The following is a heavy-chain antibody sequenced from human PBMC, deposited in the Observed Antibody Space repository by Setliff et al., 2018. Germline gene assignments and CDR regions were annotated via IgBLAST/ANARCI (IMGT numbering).Heavy chain of an antibody. CDR3: ASHPRVTIFGVVAFDY. Sequence: PSETLSLTCTVSGGPINSDRYYWGWIRQPPGKGLEWIGSMYSSGSTYYNPSLKSRVTISVDTSQNQFSLKLSSVTAADTAAYYCASHPRVTIFGVVAFDYWVPETLLVTV. J-gene: IGHJ4*03. CDR1: GGPINSDRYY. V-gene: IGHV4-39*01. D-gene: IGHD3-3*01. CDR2: MYSSGST.